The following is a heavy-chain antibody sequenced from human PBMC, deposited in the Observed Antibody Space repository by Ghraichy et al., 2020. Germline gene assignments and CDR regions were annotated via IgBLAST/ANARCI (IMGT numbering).Heavy chain of an antibody. Sequence: GGSLRLSCAASGFTFNSSGMNWVRQAPGKGLEWVACIKYSGSAEYYVDSVKGRFTISRDNAKNSLCLQMNSLRAEDTAVYYCARGWGRFDYWGQGSLVSVSS. D-gene: IGHD2-21*02. CDR3: ARGWGRFDY. V-gene: IGHV3-7*01. J-gene: IGHJ4*02. CDR1: GFTFNSSG. CDR2: IKYSGSAE.